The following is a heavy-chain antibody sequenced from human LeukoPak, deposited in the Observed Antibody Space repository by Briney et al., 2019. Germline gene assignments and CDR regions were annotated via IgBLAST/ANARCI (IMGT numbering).Heavy chain of an antibody. J-gene: IGHJ4*02. V-gene: IGHV3-7*01. Sequence: GSLRLSCAASGLTFRSYWMSWVRQAPGTGLEWVANVHPDGGVKNYVDSVKSRFTISRDNAANSLYLQMNSLRAEDTAVYYCATTFPYCSNGTCALGGQGTLVTVSS. CDR3: ATTFPYCSNGTCAL. CDR1: GLTFRSYW. D-gene: IGHD2-15*01. CDR2: VHPDGGVK.